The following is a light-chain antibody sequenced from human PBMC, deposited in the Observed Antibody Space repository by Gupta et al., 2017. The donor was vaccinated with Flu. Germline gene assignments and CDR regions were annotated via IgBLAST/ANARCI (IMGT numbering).Light chain of an antibody. Sequence: SYELTQPPSVSVSPGQTASITCSGDKLGDKYVCWYQQKPGQSPVLCSSQDNKRPSGIPERVYGSNYATKANTTISGTQAVEDYCDYCQAWESTTVVFGGGTKLTVL. CDR2: QDN. J-gene: IGLJ2*01. CDR3: QAWESTTVV. V-gene: IGLV3-1*01. CDR1: KLGDKY.